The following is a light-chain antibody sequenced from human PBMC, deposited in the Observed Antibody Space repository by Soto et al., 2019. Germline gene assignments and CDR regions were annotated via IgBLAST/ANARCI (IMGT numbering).Light chain of an antibody. CDR2: WAS. CDR1: QSVLYSSNNKNY. Sequence: DIVMTQSPVSLAASLGERATSNCKSSQSVLYSSNNKNYLAWYQQKPGQPPKLLIYWASTRESGVPDRFSGNGSGTDITLTISRLQAEDVAVYYCQQHYSTPRTFGRGTKVQIK. CDR3: QQHYSTPRT. J-gene: IGKJ1*01. V-gene: IGKV4-1*01.